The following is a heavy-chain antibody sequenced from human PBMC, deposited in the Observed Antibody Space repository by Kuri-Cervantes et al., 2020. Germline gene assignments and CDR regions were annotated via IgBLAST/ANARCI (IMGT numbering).Heavy chain of an antibody. D-gene: IGHD6-19*01. CDR2: IRYDGSNK. J-gene: IGHJ4*02. Sequence: GESLKISCAASGFTFSSYGMHWVRQAPGKGLEWVAFIRYDGSNKYYADSVKGRFTISRDNSKNSLYLRMNSLRVEDTAIYYCVRGGRWLVLDYWGQGTLVTVSS. CDR3: VRGGRWLVLDY. CDR1: GFTFSSYG. V-gene: IGHV3-30*02.